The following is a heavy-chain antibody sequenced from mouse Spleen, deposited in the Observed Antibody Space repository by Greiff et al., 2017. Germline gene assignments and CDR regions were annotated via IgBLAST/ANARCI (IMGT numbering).Heavy chain of an antibody. J-gene: IGHJ3*01. CDR1: GYTFTDYY. Sequence: VQLQQSGPELVKPGASVKISCKASGYTFTDYYINWVKQRPGQGLEWIGEIDPSNGYTHYNHKFKGKATLTVDTSSSTAYMQLSSLTSEDSAVYYRARSPWAYWGQGTLVTGSA. CDR2: IDPSNGYT. V-gene: IGHV1-84*01. CDR3: ARSPWAY.